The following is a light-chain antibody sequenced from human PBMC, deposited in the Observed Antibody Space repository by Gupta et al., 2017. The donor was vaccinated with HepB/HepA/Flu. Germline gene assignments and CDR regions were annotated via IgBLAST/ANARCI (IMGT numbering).Light chain of an antibody. CDR1: QSVSIW. Sequence: DIQMTPSPSTLSASVGDRVTITCRASQSVSIWLAWQQHQPGKAPKLLIYGASILEAGVPSRLSGSGSGTEFTLTISSLQPDDFATYYCQHYNGDITWTFGQGTKVEIK. CDR3: QHYNGDITWT. V-gene: IGKV1-5*03. CDR2: GAS. J-gene: IGKJ1*01.